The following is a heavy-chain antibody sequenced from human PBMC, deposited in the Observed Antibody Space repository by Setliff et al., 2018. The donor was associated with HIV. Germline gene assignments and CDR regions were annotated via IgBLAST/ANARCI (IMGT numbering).Heavy chain of an antibody. CDR2: IGSSSSPI. J-gene: IGHJ6*02. Sequence: PGESLNISCEASGFTLSSYSMNWVRLAPGKGLEWVSYIGSSSSPIYYADSVKGRFTISRDNAKNSLYLQMNSLRAEDTAVYYCARRGDYYYYAMDFWGQGTTVTVSS. CDR3: ARRGDYYYYAMDF. CDR1: GFTLSSYS. V-gene: IGHV3-48*01. D-gene: IGHD3-10*01.